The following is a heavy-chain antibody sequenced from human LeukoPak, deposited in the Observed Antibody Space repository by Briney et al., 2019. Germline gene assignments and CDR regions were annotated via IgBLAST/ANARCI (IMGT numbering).Heavy chain of an antibody. CDR3: TRDPILGAPDYFDY. CDR2: IRNVGNDK. J-gene: IGHJ4*02. CDR1: GFTFDCCG. V-gene: IGHV3-30*02. Sequence: GGSLRLSCAASGFTFDCCGMHWVRQAPGKGLEWVAFIRNVGNDKYYADSVKGRFFISRDNSKNTLSLQMNSLRVEDTAVYYCTRDPILGAPDYFDYWGQGTLVTVSS. D-gene: IGHD1-26*01.